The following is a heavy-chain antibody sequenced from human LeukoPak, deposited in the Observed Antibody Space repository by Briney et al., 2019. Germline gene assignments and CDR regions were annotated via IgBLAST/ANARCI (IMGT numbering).Heavy chain of an antibody. V-gene: IGHV3-53*01. D-gene: IGHD2-2*01. J-gene: IGHJ3*02. Sequence: PGGSLRLSCAASGFTVGSNYMSWVRQAPGKGLEWVSVIYSGGSTYYADSVKGRFTISRDNSKNTLYLQMNSLRAEDTAVYYCARDFLVVPAAPTNPAFDIWGQGTMVTVSS. CDR2: IYSGGST. CDR3: ARDFLVVPAAPTNPAFDI. CDR1: GFTVGSNY.